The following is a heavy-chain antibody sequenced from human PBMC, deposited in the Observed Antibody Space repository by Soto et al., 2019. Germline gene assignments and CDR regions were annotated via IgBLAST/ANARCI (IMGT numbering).Heavy chain of an antibody. Sequence: QLQLLQSGPGLVRPSETLSLTCSVSGGSITSDGYYWGWIRQSPGKGLQWIGSIYYTGSTSYYPSLASRATVSVDTSKNQFSLSLTSVTAADAAVYYCVRGGKFYQQETYYFGYWGQGTLVAVSS. CDR3: VRGGKFYQQETYYFGY. CDR1: GGSITSDGYY. CDR2: IYYTGST. V-gene: IGHV4-39*01. D-gene: IGHD3-16*01. J-gene: IGHJ4*02.